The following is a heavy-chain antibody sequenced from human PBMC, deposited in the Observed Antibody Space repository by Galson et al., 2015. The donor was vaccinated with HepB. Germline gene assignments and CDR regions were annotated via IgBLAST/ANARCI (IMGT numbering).Heavy chain of an antibody. Sequence: CAISGDSVSSNSAAWNWIRQSPSRGLEWLGRTYYRSKWYNDYAVSVKSRITINPDTSKNQFSLQLNSVTPEDTAVYYCARQQLHSSWYEGRWFDPWGQGTLVTVPS. D-gene: IGHD6-13*01. CDR2: TYYRSKWYN. V-gene: IGHV6-1*01. CDR3: ARQQLHSSWYEGRWFDP. CDR1: GDSVSSNSAA. J-gene: IGHJ5*02.